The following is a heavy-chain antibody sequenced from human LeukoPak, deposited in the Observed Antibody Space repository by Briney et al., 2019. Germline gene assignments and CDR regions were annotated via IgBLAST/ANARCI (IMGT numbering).Heavy chain of an antibody. CDR1: GYSFTFTKNW. J-gene: IGHJ4*02. Sequence: GESLKISCKASGYSFTFTKNWIGWVRQVPGKGLEWMGIIYPVDSDTRYSPSFQGQVTISADRSISTAYLQWSNLKASDTAMYYCARVARDGATTFDYWGQGTLVTVSS. CDR2: IYPVDSDT. D-gene: IGHD1-26*01. V-gene: IGHV5-51*01. CDR3: ARVARDGATTFDY.